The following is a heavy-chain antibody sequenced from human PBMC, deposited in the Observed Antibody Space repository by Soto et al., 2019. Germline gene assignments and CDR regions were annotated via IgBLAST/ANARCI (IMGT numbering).Heavy chain of an antibody. CDR1: GFTFSSYS. CDR2: ITSGSTYI. J-gene: IGHJ4*02. Sequence: EVQLVESGGGLVKPGESLRLSCTASGFTFSSYSMSWIRQSPGEGLEWVSTITSGSTYIYYADSLKGRFTISRDNAKNSLNLQMNSLRAEDTAVYYCVRDGSGWSRDYLGQGTLVTVSS. D-gene: IGHD6-19*01. CDR3: VRDGSGWSRDY. V-gene: IGHV3-21*01.